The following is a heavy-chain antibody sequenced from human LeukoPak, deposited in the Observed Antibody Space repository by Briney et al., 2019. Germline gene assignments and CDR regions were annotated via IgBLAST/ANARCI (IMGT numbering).Heavy chain of an antibody. J-gene: IGHJ4*02. CDR3: AREADYGDDYFDY. V-gene: IGHV1-2*02. D-gene: IGHD4-17*01. Sequence: ASVKVSCKASGYTFTSYYMHWVRQAPGQGLEWMGWINPNSGGTNYAQKFQGRVTMTRDTSISTAYMELSRLRSDDTAVYYCAREADYGDDYFDYWGQGTLVTVSS. CDR1: GYTFTSYY. CDR2: INPNSGGT.